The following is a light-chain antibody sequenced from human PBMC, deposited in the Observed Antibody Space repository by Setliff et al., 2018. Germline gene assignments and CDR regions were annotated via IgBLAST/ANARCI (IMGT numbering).Light chain of an antibody. J-gene: IGLJ2*01. CDR1: SRDVGSYDF. V-gene: IGLV2-14*03. CDR2: DVT. CDR3: LSYTSKTTHAL. Sequence: LPQPASVSGSPGQSITISCIGSSRDVGSYDFVSWYQQHPGKAPKLIIYDVTKRPSGVSDRFSGSKSGNTASLTISGLQAEDEADYYCLSYTSKTTHALFAGGTKVTVL.